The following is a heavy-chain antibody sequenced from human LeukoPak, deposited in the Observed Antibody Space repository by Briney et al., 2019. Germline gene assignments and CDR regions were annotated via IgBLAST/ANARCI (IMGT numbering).Heavy chain of an antibody. Sequence: PGGSLRLSCAASGFTVSSNYMSWVRQAPGKGLEWVSIIYSGGSTFYADSVKGRFTISRNNSKNTLYLQMNSLRAEDTAVYYCARGGSYLSAFDIWGQGTMVTVSS. J-gene: IGHJ3*02. CDR3: ARGGSYLSAFDI. CDR1: GFTVSSNY. V-gene: IGHV3-53*01. CDR2: IYSGGST. D-gene: IGHD1-26*01.